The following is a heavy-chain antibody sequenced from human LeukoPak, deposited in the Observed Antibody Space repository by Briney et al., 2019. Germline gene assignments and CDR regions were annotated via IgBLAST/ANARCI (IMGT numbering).Heavy chain of an antibody. CDR1: GFXFNSHW. CDR2: INREGTST. J-gene: IGHJ4*02. Sequence: GGSLRLSCAASGFXFNSHWMHWVRQAPGQGQMWLSRINREGTSTKYADSVKGRCTISRDNAKNALYLQMDSLRAEDTAVYYCARATYQSDGRGYYSFDFFDYWGQGALVTVSS. CDR3: ARATYQSDGRGYYSFDFFDY. D-gene: IGHD3-22*01. V-gene: IGHV3-74*03.